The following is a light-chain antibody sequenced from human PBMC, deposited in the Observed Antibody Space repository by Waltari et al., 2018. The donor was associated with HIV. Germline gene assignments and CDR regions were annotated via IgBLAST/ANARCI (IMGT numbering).Light chain of an antibody. V-gene: IGKV1-39*01. J-gene: IGKJ2*01. Sequence: DVQMTQSPTSLSASEADTVTIDCRASQHIGFSVNWYQYKHGRAPRLLVAATSNLQSGVPSRFSGSGFGTRFSLTITEIQPDDFALYFCQQSYGLPYTFGQGTRVEV. CDR3: QQSYGLPYT. CDR2: ATS. CDR1: QHIGFS.